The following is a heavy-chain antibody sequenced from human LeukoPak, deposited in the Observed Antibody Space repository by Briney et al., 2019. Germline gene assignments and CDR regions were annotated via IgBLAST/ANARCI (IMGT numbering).Heavy chain of an antibody. V-gene: IGHV3-21*01. J-gene: IGHJ4*02. CDR1: GFTFSSYS. CDR2: ISSSSSYI. CDR3: ARFSGVRFLEWLFLDY. Sequence: GGSLRLSCAASGFTFSSYSMNWVRQAPGKGLEWVSSISSSSSYIYYADSVKGRFTISRDNAKNSLYLQMNSLSTEDTAVYYCARFSGVRFLEWLFLDYWGQGTLVTVSS. D-gene: IGHD3-3*01.